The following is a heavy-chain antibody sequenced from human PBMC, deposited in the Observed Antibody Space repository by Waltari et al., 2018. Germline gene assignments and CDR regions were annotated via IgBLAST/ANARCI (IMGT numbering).Heavy chain of an antibody. J-gene: IGHJ4*02. CDR1: GFTVSSNY. D-gene: IGHD6-19*01. CDR2: IYSGGST. Sequence: EVQLVESGGGLIQPGGSLRLSCAASGFTVSSNYMSWVPQAPGKGLEWVSVIYSGGSTYYADSVKGRFTISRDNSKNTLYLQMNSLRAEDTAVYYCAREAQYSSGYFDYWGQGTLVTVSS. V-gene: IGHV3-53*01. CDR3: AREAQYSSGYFDY.